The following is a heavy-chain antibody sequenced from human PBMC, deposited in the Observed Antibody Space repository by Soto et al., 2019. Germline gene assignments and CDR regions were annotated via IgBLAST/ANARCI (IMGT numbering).Heavy chain of an antibody. D-gene: IGHD6-13*01. CDR3: ARDLGDTHSSSFGY. CDR1: GGTFSSYT. J-gene: IGHJ4*02. V-gene: IGHV1-69*08. Sequence: QVQLVQSGAEVKKPGSSVKVSCKASGGTFSSYTISWVRQAPGQGLEWMGRIIPILGIANYAQKFQGRVTITADKSTSTAYMELSSLRSEDTAVYYCARDLGDTHSSSFGYWGQGTLVTVSS. CDR2: IIPILGIA.